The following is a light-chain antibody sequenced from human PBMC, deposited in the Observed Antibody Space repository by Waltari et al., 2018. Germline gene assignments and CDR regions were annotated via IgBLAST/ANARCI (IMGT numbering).Light chain of an antibody. V-gene: IGKV3-15*01. CDR1: QIITSK. J-gene: IGKJ4*01. CDR3: QQHYVWLLT. CDR2: GAS. Sequence: EIVLTQSPVTLSVSPGERVTLSCRTSQIITSKLAWYQHKPGQAPRLLIYGASTRATGIPSRFSGSGSGTDFTLTISSLQSEDFALYYCQQHYVWLLTFGGGTKVEI.